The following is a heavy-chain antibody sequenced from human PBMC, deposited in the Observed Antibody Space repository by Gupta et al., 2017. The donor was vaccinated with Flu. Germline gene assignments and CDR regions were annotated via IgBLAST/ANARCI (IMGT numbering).Heavy chain of an antibody. CDR2: VGAGGDRT. D-gene: IGHD6-13*01. CDR1: GLTFSDYA. CDR3: AKDRSGNPAIDY. J-gene: IGHJ4*02. V-gene: IGHV3-23*01. Sequence: EVQLLESGGGLVQPGGSLRLSCAASGLTFSDYAMHWVRQAPGKGLEWVSTVGAGGDRTYYADSVMGRFTISRDNSKNTLYLQMNSLRGDDTAVYYCAKDRSGNPAIDYWGQGTLVTVSA.